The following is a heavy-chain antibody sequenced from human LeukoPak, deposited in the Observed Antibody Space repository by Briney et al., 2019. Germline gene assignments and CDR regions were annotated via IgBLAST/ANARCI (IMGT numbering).Heavy chain of an antibody. V-gene: IGHV3-7*05. Sequence: PGGSLRLSCEVSGFMSGWMGWVRQAPGKGLQWVANINAEETKRNYEDSVRGRFTISRDNSKNTLYLQMNSLRAEDTAVYYCAKDTPGGIGLFDYWGQGTLVTVSS. J-gene: IGHJ4*02. CDR2: INAEETKR. CDR1: GFMSGW. CDR3: AKDTPGGIGLFDY. D-gene: IGHD3-16*01.